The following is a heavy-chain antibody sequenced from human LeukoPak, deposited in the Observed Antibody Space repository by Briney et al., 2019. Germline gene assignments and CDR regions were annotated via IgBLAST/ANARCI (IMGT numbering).Heavy chain of an antibody. CDR1: GFTFSSYS. V-gene: IGHV3-48*01. Sequence: GGSLRLSCAASGFTFSSYSMNWVRQAPGKGLEWVSYISSSSSTIYYADSVKGRFTISRDNAKNSLYLQMNSLRAEDTAVYYCAKDMGGNTPSYYYGMDVWGQGTTVTVSS. J-gene: IGHJ6*02. CDR2: ISSSSSTI. CDR3: AKDMGGNTPSYYYGMDV. D-gene: IGHD4-23*01.